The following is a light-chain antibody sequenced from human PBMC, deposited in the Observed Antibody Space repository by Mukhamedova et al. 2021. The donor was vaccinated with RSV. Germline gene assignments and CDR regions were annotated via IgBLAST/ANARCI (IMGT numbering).Light chain of an antibody. CDR3: QQSYRSPLT. J-gene: IGKJ2*01. Sequence: WYQRRVHGRAPKLLIYAASSLQSGVPSRFSGGGSGTEFTLTISSLQQEDVANYYCQQSYRSPLTFGQGTRLEIK. V-gene: IGKV1-39*01. CDR2: AAS.